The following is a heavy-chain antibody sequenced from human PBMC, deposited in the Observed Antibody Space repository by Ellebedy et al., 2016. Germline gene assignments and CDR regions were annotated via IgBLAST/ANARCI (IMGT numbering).Heavy chain of an antibody. J-gene: IGHJ2*01. Sequence: SETLSLTCTVSGGSISSSSYYWGWIRQPPGKGLEWIGSIYYSGSTYYNPSLKSRVTISVDTSKNQFSLKLSSVTAADTAVYYCASIVGATFHWYFDLWGRGTLVTVSS. CDR1: GGSISSSSYY. CDR3: ASIVGATFHWYFDL. CDR2: IYYSGST. V-gene: IGHV4-39*07. D-gene: IGHD1-26*01.